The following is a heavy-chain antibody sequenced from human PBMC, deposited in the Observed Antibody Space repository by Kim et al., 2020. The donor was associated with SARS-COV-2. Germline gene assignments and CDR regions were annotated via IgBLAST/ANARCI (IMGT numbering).Heavy chain of an antibody. Sequence: SETLSLTCAVYGGSFSGYYWSWIRQPPGKGLEWIGEINHSGSTNYNPSLKSRVTISVDTSKNQFSLKLSSVTAADTAVYYCARVRVAGGAAFDIWGQGT. CDR3: ARVRVAGGAAFDI. V-gene: IGHV4-34*01. J-gene: IGHJ3*02. D-gene: IGHD2-15*01. CDR2: INHSGST. CDR1: GGSFSGYY.